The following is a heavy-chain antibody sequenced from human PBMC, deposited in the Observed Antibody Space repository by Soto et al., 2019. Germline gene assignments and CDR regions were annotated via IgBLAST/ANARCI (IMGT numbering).Heavy chain of an antibody. CDR1: GYSITAGGYY. CDR3: GGKNYDSSGYFDY. J-gene: IGHJ4*02. CDR2: FYSSGSI. V-gene: IGHV4-39*07. D-gene: IGHD3-22*01. Sequence: PSETLSLTCFVSGYSITAGGYYWSWIRHHPGKGLEWIGSFYSSGSIIYNPSLRSRVSISGDTSSNQFSMSLTSVTAADTAVYYCGGKNYDSSGYFDYWGQGTLVTVSS.